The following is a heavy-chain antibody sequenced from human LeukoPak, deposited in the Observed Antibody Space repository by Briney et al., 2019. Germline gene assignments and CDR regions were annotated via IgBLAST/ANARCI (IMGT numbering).Heavy chain of an antibody. CDR3: ATRGTTATKYFED. CDR2: IAAADSGT. J-gene: IGHJ4*02. D-gene: IGHD1-1*01. V-gene: IGHV3-23*01. CDR1: GFTFSSYW. Sequence: GGSLRLSCAASGFTFSSYWMHWVRQAPGQGLEWVSTIAAADSGTYYAASVKGRFTISRDNSKHTLHLQMNGLRAEDTAVYYCATRGTTATKYFEDWGQGTLVTVSS.